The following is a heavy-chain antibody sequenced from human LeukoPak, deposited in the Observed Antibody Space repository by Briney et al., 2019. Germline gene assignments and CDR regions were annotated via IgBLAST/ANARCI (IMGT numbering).Heavy chain of an antibody. D-gene: IGHD2-2*01. Sequence: GGLRLSCAASGFTFSSYAMSWVRQAPGKGLEWVSAISGSGGSTYYADSVKGRFTISRDNSKNTLYLQMNSLRAEDTAVYYCAKVSADQLLLPGYFDYWGQGTLVTVSS. V-gene: IGHV3-23*01. CDR3: AKVSADQLLLPGYFDY. J-gene: IGHJ4*02. CDR2: ISGSGGST. CDR1: GFTFSSYA.